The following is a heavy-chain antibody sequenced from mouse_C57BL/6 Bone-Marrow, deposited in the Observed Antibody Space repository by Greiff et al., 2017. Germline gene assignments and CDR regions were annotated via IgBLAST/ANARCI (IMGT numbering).Heavy chain of an antibody. V-gene: IGHV5-16*01. D-gene: IGHD1-1*01. J-gene: IGHJ4*01. Sequence: EVQLQESEGGLVQPGSSMKLSCTASGFTFSDYYMAWVRQVPEKGLEWVANINYDGSSTYYLDSLKSRFIISRDNAKNILYLQMSSLKSEDTATYYCARGGGRYAMDYWGQGTSVTVSS. CDR2: INYDGSST. CDR3: ARGGGRYAMDY. CDR1: GFTFSDYY.